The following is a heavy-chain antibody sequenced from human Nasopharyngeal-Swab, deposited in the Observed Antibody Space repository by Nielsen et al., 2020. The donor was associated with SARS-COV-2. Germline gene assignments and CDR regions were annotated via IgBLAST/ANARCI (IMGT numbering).Heavy chain of an antibody. V-gene: IGHV5-51*01. Sequence: GGSLRLSCKGSGYSFTSYWIGGVRKMPGKGLEWMGIINHGDSDTRYSPSFQGQVTISADKSISTAYLQWSSLKASDTAMYYCARRGSGSHGYYYGMDVWGQGTTVTVSS. CDR2: INHGDSDT. D-gene: IGHD1-26*01. CDR3: ARRGSGSHGYYYGMDV. CDR1: GYSFTSYW. J-gene: IGHJ6*02.